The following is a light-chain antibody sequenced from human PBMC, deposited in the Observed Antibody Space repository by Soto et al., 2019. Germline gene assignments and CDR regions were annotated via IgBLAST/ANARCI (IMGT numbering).Light chain of an antibody. CDR1: SSDVGNYNY. Sequence: QSVLTQPRSVSGSPGQSVTISCTGTSSDVGNYNYVSWYQQHPGKAPKLIIYDVSKRPSGVHDRFSGSKSGNTASLTISGLRADDEADYYCCSYAGSFTYVFGTGTKVTFL. V-gene: IGLV2-11*01. CDR3: CSYAGSFTYV. CDR2: DVS. J-gene: IGLJ1*01.